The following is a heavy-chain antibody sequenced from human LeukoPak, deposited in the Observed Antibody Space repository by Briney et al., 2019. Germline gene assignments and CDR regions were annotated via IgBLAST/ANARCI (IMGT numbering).Heavy chain of an antibody. V-gene: IGHV1-2*02. CDR2: INPNSGGT. J-gene: IGHJ4*02. CDR3: AREFTDY. Sequence: ASVKVSCKASGGTFSSYAISWVRQAPGQGLEWMGWINPNSGGTNYAQKFQGRVTMTRDTSISTAYMELSRLRSDDTAVYYCAREFTDYWGQGTLVTVSS. CDR1: GGTFSSYA.